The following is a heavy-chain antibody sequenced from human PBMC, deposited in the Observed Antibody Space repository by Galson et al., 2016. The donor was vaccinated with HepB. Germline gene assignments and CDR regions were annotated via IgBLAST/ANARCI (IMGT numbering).Heavy chain of an antibody. CDR2: IYHSGST. J-gene: IGHJ4*02. CDR1: GASISPAKW. V-gene: IGHV4-4*02. Sequence: ETLSLTYAVSGASISPAKWWSWVRQPPGRGLEWIGEIYHSGSTNSSPSLQSRVTISVDKSKNQISMTLGSVTAADTAVYYCARGGLIWYQDCFDLWGQGTLVTVSS. CDR3: ARGGLIWYQDCFDL. D-gene: IGHD2-8*01.